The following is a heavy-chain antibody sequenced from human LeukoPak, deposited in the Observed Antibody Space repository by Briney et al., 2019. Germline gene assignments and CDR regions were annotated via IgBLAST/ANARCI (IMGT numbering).Heavy chain of an antibody. J-gene: IGHJ3*02. CDR1: GFTISSHW. CDR3: AKEGEGGGVVVPAAPERGAFDI. D-gene: IGHD2-2*01. CDR2: VKQDGSEK. V-gene: IGHV3-7*01. Sequence: PGGSLRLSCAASGFTISSHWMTWVRQPPGKGLEWVANVKQDGSEKFYADSVEGRFTISRDNAKNSLYLQMNSLRAEDTAVYYCAKEGEGGGVVVPAAPERGAFDIWGQGTMVTVSS.